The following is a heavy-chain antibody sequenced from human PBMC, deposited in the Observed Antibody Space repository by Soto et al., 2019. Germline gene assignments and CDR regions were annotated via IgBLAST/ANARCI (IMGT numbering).Heavy chain of an antibody. CDR2: ISANSGNT. J-gene: IGHJ6*02. D-gene: IGHD3-10*01. CDR3: ARAYEGRNTQVRNYYGMDV. CDR1: GYTFSTYG. Sequence: QVHLVQSGAEVKKPGASVRVSCKTSGYTFSTYGVNWVRQAPGQGLEWMGWISANSGNTNYAQKFQGRVIMTIDASTSTVYMDLMSLRSDDTAVYYCARAYEGRNTQVRNYYGMDVWGQGTTVSVSS. V-gene: IGHV1-18*01.